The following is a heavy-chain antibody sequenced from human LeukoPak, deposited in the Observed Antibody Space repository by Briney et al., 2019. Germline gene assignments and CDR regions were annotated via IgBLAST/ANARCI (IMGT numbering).Heavy chain of an antibody. Sequence: PGGSLRLSCVASGLTLSREGLHWIRQAPGKGLEWVAVIWYDGGSTKYYADSVKGRFTISRDNSKNTLYLQMNSLRAEDTAVYYCARVSGYYESSGYYQDNWFDPWGQGTLVTVSS. CDR1: GLTLSREG. CDR3: ARVSGYYESSGYYQDNWFDP. V-gene: IGHV3-33*08. J-gene: IGHJ5*02. D-gene: IGHD3-22*01. CDR2: IWYDGGSTK.